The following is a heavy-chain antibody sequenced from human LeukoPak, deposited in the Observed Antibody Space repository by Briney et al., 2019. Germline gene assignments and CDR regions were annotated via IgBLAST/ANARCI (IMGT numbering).Heavy chain of an antibody. D-gene: IGHD3-16*01. CDR1: GGSISSYY. V-gene: IGHV4-59*08. J-gene: IGHJ4*02. Sequence: SETLSLTCTVSGGSISSYYWSWIRQPPGKGLEWIGYIYYSGSTNYNPSLKSRVTISVDTSKNQFSLKLSSVTAADTAVYYCARPRVGVGGSVNYWGQGTLATVSS. CDR2: IYYSGST. CDR3: ARPRVGVGGSVNY.